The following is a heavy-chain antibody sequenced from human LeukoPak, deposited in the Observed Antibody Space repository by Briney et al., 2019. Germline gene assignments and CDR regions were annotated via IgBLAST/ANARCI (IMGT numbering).Heavy chain of an antibody. CDR2: IYYSGST. CDR3: AVIRNYYYYYGVDV. Sequence: PSETLSLTCTVSGGSISSSSYYGGGIRQPPGKGLEWIGSIYYSGSTYYNPSLKSRVTISVDTSKNQFSLKLSSVTAADTAVYYCAVIRNYYYYYGVDVWGQGTTVTVSS. V-gene: IGHV4-39*01. D-gene: IGHD3-10*01. J-gene: IGHJ6*02. CDR1: GGSISSSSYY.